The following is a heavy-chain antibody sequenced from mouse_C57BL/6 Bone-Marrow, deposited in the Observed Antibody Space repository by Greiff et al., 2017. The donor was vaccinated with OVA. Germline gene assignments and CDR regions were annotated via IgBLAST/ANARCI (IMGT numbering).Heavy chain of an antibody. V-gene: IGHV1-55*01. CDR1: GYTFTSYW. D-gene: IGHD3-2*02. J-gene: IGHJ2*01. Sequence: QVQLQQPGAELVQPGASVKMSCKASGYTFTSYWITWVKQRPGQGLEWIGDIYPGSGSTNYNEKFKSKDTLTVDTSSSTAYMQLSSLTSEDSAVYYCARRGQLRPPDYWGQGTTLTVSS. CDR3: ARRGQLRPPDY. CDR2: IYPGSGST.